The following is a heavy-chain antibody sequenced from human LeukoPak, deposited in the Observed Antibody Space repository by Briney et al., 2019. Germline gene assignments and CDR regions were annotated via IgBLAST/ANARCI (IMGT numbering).Heavy chain of an antibody. D-gene: IGHD3-10*01. V-gene: IGHV1-18*01. CDR3: ARDYYGSGRNFDY. J-gene: IGHJ4*02. Sequence: EASVKVSCKASGGTFSSYAISWVRQAPGQGLEWMGWISAYNGNTNYAQKLQDRVTMTTDTSTSTAYMELRSLRSDDTAVYYCARDYYGSGRNFDYWGQGTLVTVSS. CDR2: ISAYNGNT. CDR1: GGTFSSYA.